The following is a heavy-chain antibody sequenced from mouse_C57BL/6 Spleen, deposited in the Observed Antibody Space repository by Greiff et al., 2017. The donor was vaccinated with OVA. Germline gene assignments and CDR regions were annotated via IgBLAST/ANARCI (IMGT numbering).Heavy chain of an antibody. CDR3: ARETAQGSFDY. CDR2: INYDGSST. Sequence: EVQVVESEGGLVQPGSSMKLSCTASGFTFSDYYMAWVRQVPEKGLEWVANINYDGSSTYYLDSLKSRFIISRDNAKNILYLQMSSLKSEDTATYYCARETAQGSFDYWGQGTTLTVSS. J-gene: IGHJ2*01. V-gene: IGHV5-16*01. D-gene: IGHD3-2*02. CDR1: GFTFSDYY.